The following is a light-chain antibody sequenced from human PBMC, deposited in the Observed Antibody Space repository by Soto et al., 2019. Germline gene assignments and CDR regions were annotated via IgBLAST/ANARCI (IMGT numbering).Light chain of an antibody. Sequence: QLVLTQSSSASASLGSSVKLTCTLRSGHSSYIIAWHQQQPGKAPRYLMKLEGSGSYNKGSGVPDRFSCSSSGADRYLTISNLQYEDAANYYCETWDSNTRVFGGGTKLTVL. CDR1: SGHSSYI. V-gene: IGLV4-60*02. J-gene: IGLJ2*01. CDR3: ETWDSNTRV. CDR2: LEGSGSY.